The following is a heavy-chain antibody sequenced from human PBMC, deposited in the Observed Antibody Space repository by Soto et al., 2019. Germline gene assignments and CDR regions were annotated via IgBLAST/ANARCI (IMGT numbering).Heavy chain of an antibody. CDR3: AKDRKSGSGWYWDY. CDR1: GFTFSNFV. D-gene: IGHD6-19*01. CDR2: ISGSGTST. Sequence: EVQLLESGGGLVQPGGSLRLSCAASGFTFSNFVMSWVRQAPGKGLEWVSAISGSGTSTYDADSVKGRFSISRDNSKNTLYLQMNSLRAEDTAVYYCAKDRKSGSGWYWDYWGQGTLVTVSS. J-gene: IGHJ4*02. V-gene: IGHV3-23*01.